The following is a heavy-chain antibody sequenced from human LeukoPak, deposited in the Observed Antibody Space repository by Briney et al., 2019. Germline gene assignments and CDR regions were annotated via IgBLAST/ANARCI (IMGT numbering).Heavy chain of an antibody. J-gene: IGHJ4*02. CDR1: GYTFTSYG. CDR3: ARVRYDFWSGYDLFDY. V-gene: IGHV1-18*01. Sequence: ASVKVSCKASGYTFTSYGISWVRQAPGQGLEWMGWISAYNGNTNYAQNLQGRVTMTTDTSTSTAYTELRSLRSDDTAVYYCARVRYDFWSGYDLFDYWGQGTLVTVSS. CDR2: ISAYNGNT. D-gene: IGHD3-3*01.